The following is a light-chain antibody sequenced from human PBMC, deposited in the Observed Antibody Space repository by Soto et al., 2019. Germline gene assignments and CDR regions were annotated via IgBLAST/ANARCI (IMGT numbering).Light chain of an antibody. CDR3: STWDDSLNGWV. V-gene: IGLV1-44*01. Sequence: QSVLTQPPSASGTPGQRVTISCSGSGSNVGSNSVNWYQQLPGTAPKLLMFNDDKRPSGVPDRFSGSRSGTSASLAISGLQSDDEAVYFCSTWDDSLNGWVFGGGTKLTVL. CDR1: GSNVGSNS. CDR2: NDD. J-gene: IGLJ3*02.